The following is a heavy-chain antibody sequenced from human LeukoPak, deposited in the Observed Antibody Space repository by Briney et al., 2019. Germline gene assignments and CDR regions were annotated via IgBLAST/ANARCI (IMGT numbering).Heavy chain of an antibody. Sequence: GASVKVSCKASGDTFSSYAFSWVRQAPGQGLEWMGAIIPMSGTTHYAQNFQGRVTITSDESTRTVYLEVTSLRSEDTALYYCASSNNVFFAGDHWGQGTLVTVSS. J-gene: IGHJ4*02. CDR1: GDTFSSYA. D-gene: IGHD1/OR15-1a*01. CDR2: IIPMSGTT. V-gene: IGHV1-69*13. CDR3: ASSNNVFFAGDH.